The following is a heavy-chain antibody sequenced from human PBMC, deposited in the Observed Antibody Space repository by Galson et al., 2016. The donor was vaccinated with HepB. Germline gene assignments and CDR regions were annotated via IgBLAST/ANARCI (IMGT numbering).Heavy chain of an antibody. CDR3: ARVTSFIRDIGTLDL. CDR2: IRKRSNGYTT. D-gene: IGHD5-12*01. CDR1: GFSFSDHY. V-gene: IGHV3-72*01. Sequence: LSLSCAASGFSFSDHYMDWVRQAPGKGLEWVGRIRKRSNGYTTEYGASVKGRFSVSRDDLANSMYLQMDSLKSEDTAVYYCARVTSFIRDIGTLDLWGRGTLVTVSS. J-gene: IGHJ3*01.